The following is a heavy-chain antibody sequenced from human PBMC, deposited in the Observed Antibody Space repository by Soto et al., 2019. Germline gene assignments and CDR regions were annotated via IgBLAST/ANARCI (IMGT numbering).Heavy chain of an antibody. Sequence: GGSLGLSCAASGFTFSSYAMCWVRQAPGKGLEWVSAISGSGGSTYYADSVKGRFTISRDNSKNTLYLQMNRVRAEETGVYYCAKDGRGLSLDYWGQGTLVTVSS. J-gene: IGHJ4*02. V-gene: IGHV3-23*01. CDR3: AKDGRGLSLDY. CDR1: GFTFSSYA. CDR2: ISGSGGST.